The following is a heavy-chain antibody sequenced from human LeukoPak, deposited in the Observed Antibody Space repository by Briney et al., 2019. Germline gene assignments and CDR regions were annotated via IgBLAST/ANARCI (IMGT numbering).Heavy chain of an antibody. CDR1: GGSISSYY. D-gene: IGHD3-9*01. CDR2: IYTSGNT. Sequence: SETLSLTCTVSGGSISSYYWSWIRQPAGKGLEWIGRIYTSGNTNYSPSLKSRVTIFGDTSKNQFFLKLSSVTAADTAMYYCARARYVNSFYAFDIWGQGTLVTVSS. CDR3: ARARYVNSFYAFDI. J-gene: IGHJ3*02. V-gene: IGHV4-4*07.